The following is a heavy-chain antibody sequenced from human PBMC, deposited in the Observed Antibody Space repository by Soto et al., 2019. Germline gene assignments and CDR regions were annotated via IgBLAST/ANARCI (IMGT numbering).Heavy chain of an antibody. Sequence: PSETLSLTCTVSGGSINSNNKYWGWIRQSPGKGLEWIGSIYYSGSAYYNPSLRSRVTLSVDTSKNQFSLKMNSVTAADAAVYYCVLVTPRYNWFGPWGQGTLVTVSS. CDR1: GGSINSNNKY. V-gene: IGHV4-39*01. J-gene: IGHJ5*02. CDR3: VLVTPRYNWFGP. CDR2: IYYSGSA. D-gene: IGHD3-3*01.